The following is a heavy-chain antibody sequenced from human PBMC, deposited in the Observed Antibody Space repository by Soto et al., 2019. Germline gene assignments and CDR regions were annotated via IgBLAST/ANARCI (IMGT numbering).Heavy chain of an antibody. CDR2: IRGSGGST. V-gene: IGHV3-23*01. Sequence: EVQLLESGGGLVQPGGSLRLSCAASGFTFSSYAMSWVRQAPGKGLEWVSAIRGSGGSTYYADSVKGRFTIFRDNSKNMLYLQMNSLRAKDTAVYYCAKDQGGHGGWGQGTLVTVSS. CDR1: GFTFSSYA. D-gene: IGHD3-16*01. J-gene: IGHJ4*02. CDR3: AKDQGGHGG.